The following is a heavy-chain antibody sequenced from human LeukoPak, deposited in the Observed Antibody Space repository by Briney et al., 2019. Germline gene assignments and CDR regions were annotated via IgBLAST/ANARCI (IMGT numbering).Heavy chain of an antibody. J-gene: IGHJ4*02. CDR3: ARAAQCSSTSCIDY. CDR1: GGSISSYY. D-gene: IGHD2-2*01. Sequence: SETLSLTCTVSGGSISSYYWSWIRQPPGKGLEWIGYIYYSGSTNYNPSLKSRVTISVDTSKNQFSLKLSSVTAADTAVYYCARAAQCSSTSCIDYWGQGTLVAVSS. V-gene: IGHV4-59*01. CDR2: IYYSGST.